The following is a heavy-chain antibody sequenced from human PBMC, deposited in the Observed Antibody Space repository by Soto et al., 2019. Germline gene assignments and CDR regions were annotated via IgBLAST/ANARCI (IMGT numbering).Heavy chain of an antibody. J-gene: IGHJ6*03. Sequence: GGSLRLSCAASGFTFGSYAMTWVRQAPGKGLEWVSAMSNSGGNTHYADSVKGRFTISRDNSKNTLYLQMNSLRAEDTAVYFCAKAGNTRGDYYYYMDVWGKGTTVTVSS. D-gene: IGHD3-10*01. CDR3: AKAGNTRGDYYYYMDV. V-gene: IGHV3-23*01. CDR1: GFTFGSYA. CDR2: MSNSGGNT.